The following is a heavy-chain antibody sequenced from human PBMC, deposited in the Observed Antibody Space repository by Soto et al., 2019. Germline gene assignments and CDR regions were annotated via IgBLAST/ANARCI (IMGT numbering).Heavy chain of an antibody. V-gene: IGHV3-30-3*01. Sequence: GGSLRLSCAASGFTFSSYAMHWVRQAPGKGLEWVAVISYDGSNKYYADSVKGRFTISRDNSKNTLYLQMNSLRAEDTAVYYCARDFYSYYYDSSARLDYWGQGTLVTVSS. CDR3: ARDFYSYYYDSSARLDY. CDR2: ISYDGSNK. J-gene: IGHJ4*02. D-gene: IGHD3-22*01. CDR1: GFTFSSYA.